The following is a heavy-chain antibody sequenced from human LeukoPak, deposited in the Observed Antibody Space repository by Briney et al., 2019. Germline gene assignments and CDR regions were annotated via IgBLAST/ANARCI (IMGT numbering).Heavy chain of an antibody. CDR2: ISGSGGST. V-gene: IGHV3-23*01. D-gene: IGHD6-19*01. Sequence: GSLRLSCAASGFTFSSYAMSWVRQAPGKGLEWVSAISGSGGSTYYADSVKGRFTISRDNSKNTLYLQMNSLRAEDTAVYYCAKEGSPYSSGWYPYYFDYWGQGTLVTVSS. CDR3: AKEGSPYSSGWYPYYFDY. J-gene: IGHJ4*02. CDR1: GFTFSSYA.